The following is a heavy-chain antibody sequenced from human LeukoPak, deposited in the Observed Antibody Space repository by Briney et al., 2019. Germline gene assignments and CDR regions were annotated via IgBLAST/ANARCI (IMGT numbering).Heavy chain of an antibody. CDR1: GGTNYA. Sequence: ASVKVSCKVSGGTNYALSWVRQAPGQGLEWMGGIIPIFGTANYAQKFQGRVTITADESTSTAYMELSSLRFEDTAVYYCAREGVGATKRGAFDYWGQGTLVTVSS. D-gene: IGHD1-26*01. CDR2: IIPIFGTA. CDR3: AREGVGATKRGAFDY. J-gene: IGHJ4*02. V-gene: IGHV1-69*13.